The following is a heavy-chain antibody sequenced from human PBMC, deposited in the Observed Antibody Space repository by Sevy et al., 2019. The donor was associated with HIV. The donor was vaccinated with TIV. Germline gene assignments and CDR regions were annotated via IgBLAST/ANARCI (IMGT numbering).Heavy chain of an antibody. CDR3: GGHGTYYYDSSGYQ. Sequence: GGSLRLSCKGSGYSFTSYWIGWVRQMPGKGLEWMGIIYPGDSDTRYSPSFQGQITISADKSISTAYLQWSSLKASDAAMYYCGGHGTYYYDSSGYQWGQGTLVTVSS. D-gene: IGHD3-22*01. J-gene: IGHJ4*02. CDR1: GYSFTSYW. CDR2: IYPGDSDT. V-gene: IGHV5-51*01.